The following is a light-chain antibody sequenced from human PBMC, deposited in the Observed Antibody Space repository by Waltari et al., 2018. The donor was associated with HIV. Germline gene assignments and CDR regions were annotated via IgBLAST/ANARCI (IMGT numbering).Light chain of an antibody. Sequence: QSALPRPASGSGSLGKSTTTSCTEPSSDVGGFNLVSWYQRHPGKAPNLMIYEVSKRPSGVSNRFSGSKSGNTASLTISGLQAEDEADYYCCSYAGTTTFVVFGGGTKLTVL. CDR2: EVS. J-gene: IGLJ2*01. CDR1: SSDVGGFNL. V-gene: IGLV2-23*02. CDR3: CSYAGTTTFVV.